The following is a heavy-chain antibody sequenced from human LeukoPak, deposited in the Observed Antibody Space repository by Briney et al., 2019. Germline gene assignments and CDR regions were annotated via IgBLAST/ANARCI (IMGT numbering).Heavy chain of an antibody. D-gene: IGHD2-15*01. CDR1: GFTVSSNY. J-gene: IGHJ4*02. V-gene: IGHV3-11*01. CDR3: ARDWGYCSGGSCYYFDY. Sequence: GGSLRLSCAASGFTVSSNYMSWIRQAPGKGLEWVSYISSSGSTIYYADSVKGRFTISRDNAKNSLYLQMNSLRAEDTAVYYCARDWGYCSGGSCYYFDYWGQGTLVTVSS. CDR2: ISSSGSTI.